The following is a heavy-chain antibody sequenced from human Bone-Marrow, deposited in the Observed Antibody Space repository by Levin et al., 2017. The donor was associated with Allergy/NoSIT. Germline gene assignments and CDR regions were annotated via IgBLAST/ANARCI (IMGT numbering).Heavy chain of an antibody. Sequence: PSETLSLTCAVYGGSFSGYYWSWIRQPPGKGLEWIGEINHSGSTNYNPSLKSRVTISVDTSKNQFSLKLSSVTAADTAVYYCARAGGVDYGDYLRPQAYYYYYGMDVWGQGTTVTVSS. CDR3: ARAGGVDYGDYLRPQAYYYYYGMDV. V-gene: IGHV4-34*01. CDR2: INHSGST. D-gene: IGHD4-17*01. CDR1: GGSFSGYY. J-gene: IGHJ6*02.